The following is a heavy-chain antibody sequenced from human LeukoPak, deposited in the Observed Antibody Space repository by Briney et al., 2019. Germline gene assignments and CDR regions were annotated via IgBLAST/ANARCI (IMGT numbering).Heavy chain of an antibody. D-gene: IGHD3-3*01. CDR1: GGTFSSYA. CDR3: ARDNVFGVVITHFDY. V-gene: IGHV1-69*04. J-gene: IGHJ4*02. Sequence: AASVKVSCKASGGTFSSYAISWVRQAPGQGLEWMGRIIPILGIANYAQKFQGRVTITADKSTSTAYMELSSLRSEDTAVYYCARDNVFGVVITHFDYWGQGTLVTVSS. CDR2: IIPILGIA.